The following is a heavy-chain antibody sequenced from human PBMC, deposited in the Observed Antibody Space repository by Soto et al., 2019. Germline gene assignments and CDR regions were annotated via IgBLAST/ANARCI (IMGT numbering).Heavy chain of an antibody. V-gene: IGHV1-69*06. CDR2: IIPIFGTA. D-gene: IGHD3-22*01. J-gene: IGHJ4*02. Sequence: SVKVSCKASGGTFSSYAISWVRQAPGQGLEWMGGIIPIFGTASYAQKFQGRVTITADKSTSTAYMELSSLRSEDTAVYYCARWYYYDSSGYRNPPLFDYWGQGTLVTVSS. CDR3: ARWYYYDSSGYRNPPLFDY. CDR1: GGTFSSYA.